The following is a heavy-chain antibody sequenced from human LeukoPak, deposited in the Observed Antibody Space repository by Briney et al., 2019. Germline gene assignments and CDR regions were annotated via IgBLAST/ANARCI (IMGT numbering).Heavy chain of an antibody. CDR3: AREAPVAEDY. Sequence: GGSLRLSCAASGFTFSSYSMNWVRQAPGKGLEWVSSISSSSSYIYYADSVKGRFTISRDDAKNSLYLQMNSLRAEDTAVYYCAREAPVAEDYWGQGTLVTVSS. V-gene: IGHV3-21*01. CDR2: ISSSSSYI. D-gene: IGHD6-19*01. CDR1: GFTFSSYS. J-gene: IGHJ4*02.